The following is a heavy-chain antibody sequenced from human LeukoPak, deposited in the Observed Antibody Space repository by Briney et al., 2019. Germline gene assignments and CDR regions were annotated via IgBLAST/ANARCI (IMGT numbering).Heavy chain of an antibody. CDR1: GGSISSGGYY. CDR2: IYYSGST. CDR3: ARLSRGLAYAFDI. D-gene: IGHD5-24*01. Sequence: SQTLSLTCTVSGGSISSGGYYWSWIRQHPGKGLEWIGYIYYSGSTYYNPSLKSRVTISVDTSKNQFSLKLSSVTAADTAVYYCARLSRGLAYAFDIWGQGTMVTVSS. J-gene: IGHJ3*02. V-gene: IGHV4-31*03.